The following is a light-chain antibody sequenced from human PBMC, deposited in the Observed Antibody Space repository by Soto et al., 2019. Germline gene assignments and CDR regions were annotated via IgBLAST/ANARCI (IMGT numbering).Light chain of an antibody. CDR2: DVS. J-gene: IGLJ1*01. V-gene: IGLV2-14*01. Sequence: QSVLTQPASVSGSPGQSIAISCTGTSSDVGGYSYVSWYQQQPGKAPKLVISDVSNRPSGVSDRFSGSKSGNTASLTISGLQTEHEADYYCASYTTSSTYVFGTGTKLTVL. CDR3: ASYTTSSTYV. CDR1: SSDVGGYSY.